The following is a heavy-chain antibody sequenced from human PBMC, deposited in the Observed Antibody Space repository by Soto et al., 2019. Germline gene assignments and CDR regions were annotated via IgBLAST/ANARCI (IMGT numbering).Heavy chain of an antibody. CDR2: IATAGDT. CDR3: ARGLPFPNV. Sequence: GGSLRLSCAASGFTFSGYDMHWVRQATGKGLEWVSTIATAGDTYYPGSVKGRFTISRENAKNSLYLQMNSLRAGDTAVYYCARGLPFPNVWGQGTTVTVS. CDR1: GFTFSGYD. D-gene: IGHD4-17*01. J-gene: IGHJ6*02. V-gene: IGHV3-13*01.